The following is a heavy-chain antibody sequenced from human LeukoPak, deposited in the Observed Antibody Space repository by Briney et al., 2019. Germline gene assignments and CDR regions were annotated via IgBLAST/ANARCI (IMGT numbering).Heavy chain of an antibody. CDR3: GRDLPADTGYETHDY. D-gene: IGHD5-12*01. CDR2: TSAYNGGT. J-gene: IGHJ4*02. CDR1: GYTFTTYA. Sequence: GASVKVSCKTSGYTFTTYAICWGRQAPGQGLEWVCWTSAYNGGTDYAQKFQGSVTMTTESSTSTAYMELRSLRSDDTAVYYCGRDLPADTGYETHDYWGQGTLVTVSS. V-gene: IGHV1-18*01.